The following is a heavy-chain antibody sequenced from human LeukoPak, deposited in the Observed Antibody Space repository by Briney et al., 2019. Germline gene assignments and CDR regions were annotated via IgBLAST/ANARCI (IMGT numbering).Heavy chain of an antibody. J-gene: IGHJ3*02. CDR2: IAYDGSDK. CDR1: GFSFSTYA. Sequence: GGSLRLSCAASGFSFSTYAMHWVRQAPGKGLEWVAVIAYDGSDKYYADSVMGRFTISRDNSKNTLYLQMNSLRAEDMAVYYCARRRITGTTPDGSDIWGQGTMVTVSS. CDR3: ARRRITGTTPDGSDI. V-gene: IGHV3-30*04. D-gene: IGHD1-7*01.